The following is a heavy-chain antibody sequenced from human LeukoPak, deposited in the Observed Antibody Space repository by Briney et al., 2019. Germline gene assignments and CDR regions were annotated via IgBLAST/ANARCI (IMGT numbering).Heavy chain of an antibody. Sequence: SETLSLTCTVSGGSISSYYWSWIRQPPGKGLEWIGYIYYSGSTNYNPSLKSRVTISVDTSKNQFSLKLNSVTAADTAVYYCARDSTFGGVIVPGGYWGQGTLVTVSS. D-gene: IGHD3-16*02. CDR2: IYYSGST. V-gene: IGHV4-59*01. J-gene: IGHJ4*02. CDR3: ARDSTFGGVIVPGGY. CDR1: GGSISSYY.